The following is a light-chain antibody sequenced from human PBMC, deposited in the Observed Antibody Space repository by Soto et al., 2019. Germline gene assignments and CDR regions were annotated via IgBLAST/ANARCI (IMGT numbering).Light chain of an antibody. CDR1: QNINNY. CDR3: QQRSYWPRT. J-gene: IGKJ1*01. CDR2: AAS. V-gene: IGKV3-11*01. Sequence: EIVLTQSPATLSLSPGERATLTCRASQNINNYLGWFQQKPGQAPRLLIFAASNRATGIPARFSGSGSGTDFSFTISSLEPEDFAVYYCQQRSYWPRTFGQGTKVDIK.